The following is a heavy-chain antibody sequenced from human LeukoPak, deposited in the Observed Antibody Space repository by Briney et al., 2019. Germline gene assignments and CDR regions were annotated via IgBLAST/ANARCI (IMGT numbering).Heavy chain of an antibody. V-gene: IGHV3-20*04. CDR2: INWNGGST. D-gene: IGHD1-26*01. Sequence: GGSLRLSCAASGFTFDDYGMSWVRQAPGKGLERVSGINWNGGSTGYADSVKGRFTISRDNAKNSLYLQMNSLRAEDTAVYYCARDEIVGATPPFDYWGQGTLVTVSS. CDR1: GFTFDDYG. CDR3: ARDEIVGATPPFDY. J-gene: IGHJ4*02.